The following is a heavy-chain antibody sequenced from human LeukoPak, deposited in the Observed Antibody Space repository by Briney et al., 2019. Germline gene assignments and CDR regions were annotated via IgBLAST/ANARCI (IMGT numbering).Heavy chain of an antibody. D-gene: IGHD2-2*01. CDR1: GGSISSSF. J-gene: IGHJ5*02. CDR3: ARDRRGPGRFDP. CDR2: INYNGGT. V-gene: IGHV4-59*01. Sequence: SETLSLTCTVSGGSISSSFWSWIRRPPGKGLEWIAYINYNGGTKYSASLESRLTISLDTSKNQVSLKLTSVAAMDPAVYFCARDRRGPGRFDPWGQGTLVTVSS.